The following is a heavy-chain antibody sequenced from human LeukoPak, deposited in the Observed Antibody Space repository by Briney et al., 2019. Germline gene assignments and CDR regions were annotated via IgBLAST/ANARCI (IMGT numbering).Heavy chain of an antibody. CDR1: GGFISSYY. J-gene: IGHJ4*02. CDR2: IDFSGST. V-gene: IGHV4-59*01. D-gene: IGHD3-9*01. CDR3: ARVTGYMIEDYFDY. Sequence: NPSETLSLTCSVSGGFISSYYWHWIRQSPGKGLEWIGYIDFSGSTNYNPSLKSRVSISVDTSKNQFSLKLRSVTAADTAVYYCARVTGYMIEDYFDYWGQGILVTVSS.